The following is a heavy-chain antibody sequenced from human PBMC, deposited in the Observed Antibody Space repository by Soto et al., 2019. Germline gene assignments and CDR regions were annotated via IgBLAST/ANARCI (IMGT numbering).Heavy chain of an antibody. D-gene: IGHD3-22*01. CDR1: GFTFSSYW. Sequence: EVQLVDSGGGLVQPGGSLRLSCAVSGFTFSSYWMHWVRQVPGKGLVWVSGINGDGSSTTYADSVKGRFTISRDNAKNTLYLQKNSLRAEDTAVYYCARPRYDGTGAPFDAWGRGTLVTVSS. V-gene: IGHV3-74*01. J-gene: IGHJ4*02. CDR3: ARPRYDGTGAPFDA. CDR2: INGDGSST.